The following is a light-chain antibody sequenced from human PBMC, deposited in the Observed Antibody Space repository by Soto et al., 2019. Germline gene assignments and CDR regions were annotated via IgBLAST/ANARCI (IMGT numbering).Light chain of an antibody. CDR1: QSISSAY. CDR2: STS. J-gene: IGKJ2*01. Sequence: EIVLTQSPGTLSLSPGERATLSCRASQSISSAYFAWYQHKPGQAPSFLIYSTSLRATGIPDRFSGSGSGTDFTLSISRLEPEDFAVCYCQQYGTSPMYSFGQGTKLEIK. V-gene: IGKV3-20*01. CDR3: QQYGTSPMYS.